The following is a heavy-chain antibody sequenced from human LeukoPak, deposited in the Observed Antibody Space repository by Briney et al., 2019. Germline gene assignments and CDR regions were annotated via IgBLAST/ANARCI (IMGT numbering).Heavy chain of an antibody. V-gene: IGHV3-30-3*01. CDR1: GSTFSSYA. CDR3: ARVRGGVFDY. J-gene: IGHJ4*02. Sequence: PGGSLRLSCAASGSTFSSYAMHWVRQAPGKGLEWVAVISYDGSNKYYADSVKGRFTISRDNSKNTLYLQMNSLRAEDTAVYYCARVRGGVFDYWGQGTLVTVSS. D-gene: IGHD3-10*01. CDR2: ISYDGSNK.